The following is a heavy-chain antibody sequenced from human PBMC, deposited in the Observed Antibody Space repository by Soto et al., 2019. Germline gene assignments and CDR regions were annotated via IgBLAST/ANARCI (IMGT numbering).Heavy chain of an antibody. J-gene: IGHJ4*02. CDR3: AKVLGYCSSISCAPFDY. CDR2: ISGSGGST. CDR1: GFTFSSYA. D-gene: IGHD2-2*01. V-gene: IGHV3-23*01. Sequence: GGSLRLSCAASGFTFSSYAMTWVRQAPGKGLEWVSAISGSGGSTYYADSVKGRFTISRDNSKNTLYLQMNSLRAEDTALYYCAKVLGYCSSISCAPFDYWGQGTQVTISS.